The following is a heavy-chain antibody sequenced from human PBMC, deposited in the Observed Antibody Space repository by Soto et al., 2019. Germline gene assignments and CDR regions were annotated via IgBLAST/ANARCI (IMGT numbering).Heavy chain of an antibody. CDR2: IYHSGST. D-gene: IGHD6-19*01. CDR1: GGSISSSNW. Sequence: KPSETLSLTCAVSGGSISSSNWWSWVRQPPGKGLEWMGEIYHSGSTNYNPSLKSRVTISVDKSKNQFSLKLSSVTAADTAVYYCARVRRTAVAGPTGMDVWGQGTTVTVSS. CDR3: ARVRRTAVAGPTGMDV. J-gene: IGHJ6*02. V-gene: IGHV4-4*02.